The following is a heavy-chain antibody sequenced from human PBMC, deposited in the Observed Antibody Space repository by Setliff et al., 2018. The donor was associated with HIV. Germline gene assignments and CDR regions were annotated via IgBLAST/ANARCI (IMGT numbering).Heavy chain of an antibody. Sequence: PSETLSLTCTVSGGSISSETFSWNWIRQPAGKGLEWIGRIYTSGSTDYNPSLKSRVTMSVDTSKNQFSLKLTSVTAADTAAYYCARDIWAYGLMGSWGQGTLVTVSS. D-gene: IGHD4-17*01. CDR3: ARDIWAYGLMGS. CDR1: GGSISSETFS. V-gene: IGHV4-4*07. J-gene: IGHJ5*02. CDR2: IYTSGST.